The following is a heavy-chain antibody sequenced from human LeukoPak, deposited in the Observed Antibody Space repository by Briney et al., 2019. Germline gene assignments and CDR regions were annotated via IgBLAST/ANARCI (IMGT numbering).Heavy chain of an antibody. CDR2: INHNGNVN. J-gene: IGHJ6*02. CDR3: ARGGVLDV. V-gene: IGHV3-7*03. CDR1: GFTFSRYW. D-gene: IGHD3-16*01. Sequence: GGSLRLSCAASGFTFSRYWMNWARQAPGKGLEWVASINHNGNVNYYVDSVKGRFTISRHNAKSSLYLQMSNLRAEHTAVYFCARGGVLDVWGQGATLTVSS.